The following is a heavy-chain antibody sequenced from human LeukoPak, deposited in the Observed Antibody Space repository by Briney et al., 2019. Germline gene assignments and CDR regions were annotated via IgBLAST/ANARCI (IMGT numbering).Heavy chain of an antibody. J-gene: IGHJ6*02. D-gene: IGHD5-12*01. V-gene: IGHV4-34*01. CDR1: GGSFSGYY. Sequence: KTSETLSLTCAVYGGSFSGYYWSWIRQPPGKGLEWIGEINHSGSTYYNPSLKSRVTISVDRSKNQFSLKLSSVTAADTAVYYCARTHIAFYGMDVWGQGTTVTVSS. CDR2: INHSGST. CDR3: ARTHIAFYGMDV.